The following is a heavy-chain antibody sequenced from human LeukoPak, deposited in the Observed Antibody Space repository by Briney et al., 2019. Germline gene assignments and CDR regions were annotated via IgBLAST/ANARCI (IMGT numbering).Heavy chain of an antibody. D-gene: IGHD2-15*01. CDR3: ARRLYCSGGSCYSGDDAFDI. V-gene: IGHV5-51*01. CDR1: GYSFTSYW. Sequence: GASLQISWKGAGYSFTSYWIGWGRQMPGKGLEWMGIIYPGDSDTRYSPSFQGQVTISADKSISTAYLQWSSLKASDTAMYYCARRLYCSGGSCYSGDDAFDIWGQGTMVTVSS. J-gene: IGHJ3*02. CDR2: IYPGDSDT.